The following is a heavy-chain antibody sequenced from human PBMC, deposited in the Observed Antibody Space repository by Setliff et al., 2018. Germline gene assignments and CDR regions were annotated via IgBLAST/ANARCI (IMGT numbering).Heavy chain of an antibody. J-gene: IGHJ5*02. Sequence: PSETLSLTCTVSGGFIRDYYWNWIRQSPGKGLEWIGYIYYRGTTNYNSSLKSRVTISIDVSKNQFSLKLSSATAADTAVYFCAAVGIDAGGGWFDPWGHGIPVTVS. CDR1: GGFIRDYY. D-gene: IGHD1-26*01. CDR2: IYYRGTT. CDR3: AAVGIDAGGGWFDP. V-gene: IGHV4-59*01.